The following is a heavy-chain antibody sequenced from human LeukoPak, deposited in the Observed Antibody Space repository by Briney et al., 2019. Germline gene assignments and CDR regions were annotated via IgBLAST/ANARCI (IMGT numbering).Heavy chain of an antibody. D-gene: IGHD1-1*01. CDR3: ARDDARPDYYYYYYMDV. J-gene: IGHJ6*03. Sequence: SVKVSCKVSGYTLTELSMHWVRQAPGKGLEWMGGIIPIFGTANYAQKFQGRVTITTDESTSTAYMELSSLRSEDTAVYYCARDDARPDYYYYYYMDVWGKGTTVTVSS. CDR1: GYTLTELS. CDR2: IIPIFGTA. V-gene: IGHV1-69*05.